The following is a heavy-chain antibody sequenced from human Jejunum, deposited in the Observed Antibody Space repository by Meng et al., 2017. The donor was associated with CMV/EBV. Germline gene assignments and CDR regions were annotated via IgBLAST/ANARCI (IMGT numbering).Heavy chain of an antibody. Sequence: SSHLMHWVRQAPGKGLEWVGFISYDGTNKYYADSVKGRFTISRDNSKNTLYLQVNSLRPEDTAVYYCARGDCSSATCSVYYYGLDVWGQGTTVTVSS. D-gene: IGHD2-2*01. CDR3: ARGDCSSATCSVYYYGLDV. J-gene: IGHJ6*02. CDR2: ISYDGTNK. V-gene: IGHV3-30-3*01. CDR1: SSHL.